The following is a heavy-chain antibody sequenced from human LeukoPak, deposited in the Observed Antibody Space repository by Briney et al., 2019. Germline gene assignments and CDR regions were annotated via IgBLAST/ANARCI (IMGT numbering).Heavy chain of an antibody. CDR1: GGSISSSSYY. CDR2: IYYSGST. Sequence: SETLSLTCTVSGGSISSSSYYWGWIRQPPGKGLEWIGSIYYSGSTYYNPSLKRRVTISVDTSKNQFSLKLSSVTAADTAVYYCAVSSGWYGKTITDYWGQGTLVTVSS. CDR3: AVSSGWYGKTITDY. J-gene: IGHJ4*02. V-gene: IGHV4-39*01. D-gene: IGHD6-19*01.